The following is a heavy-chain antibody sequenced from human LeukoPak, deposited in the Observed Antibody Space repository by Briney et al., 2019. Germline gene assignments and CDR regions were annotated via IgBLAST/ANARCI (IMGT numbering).Heavy chain of an antibody. D-gene: IGHD1-14*01. Sequence: SETLSLTCAVYGGSFSGYYWSWIRQPPGKGLEWIGEINHSGSTNYNPSLKSRVTISVDTSKNQFSLKLSSVTAADTAVYYCARDRVYPGRVFDPWGQGTLVTVSS. CDR3: ARDRVYPGRVFDP. CDR2: INHSGST. CDR1: GGSFSGYY. V-gene: IGHV4-34*01. J-gene: IGHJ5*02.